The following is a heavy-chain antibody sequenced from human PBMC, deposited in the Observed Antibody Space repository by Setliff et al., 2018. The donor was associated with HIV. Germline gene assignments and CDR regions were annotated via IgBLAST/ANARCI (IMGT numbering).Heavy chain of an antibody. V-gene: IGHV7-4-1*02. CDR2: INTNTGNP. D-gene: IGHD6-19*01. Sequence: ASVKVSCKTSGYTFTTYSMNWVRQAPGQGLEWMGWINTNTGNPTYAQAFTGRFVFSLDTSVSTAYLQISSLKAEDTAIYYCARDWYAVAGTGFDYWGQGTLVTVSS. CDR3: ARDWYAVAGTGFDY. J-gene: IGHJ4*02. CDR1: GYTFTTYS.